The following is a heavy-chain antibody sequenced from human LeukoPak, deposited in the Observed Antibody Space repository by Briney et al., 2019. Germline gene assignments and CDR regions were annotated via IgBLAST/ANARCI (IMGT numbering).Heavy chain of an antibody. CDR1: GFTVSSNY. V-gene: IGHV3-53*01. J-gene: IGHJ4*02. D-gene: IGHD6-13*01. Sequence: GGSLRLSCAASGFTVSSNYMSWVRQAPGKGLEWVSFIYSGGSTFYADSVKGRFTVSRDNSKNTVYLQMNSLRAEDTAVYYCARSPPNEYSSSWYYFDYWGQGTLVTVSS. CDR3: ARSPPNEYSSSWYYFDY. CDR2: IYSGGST.